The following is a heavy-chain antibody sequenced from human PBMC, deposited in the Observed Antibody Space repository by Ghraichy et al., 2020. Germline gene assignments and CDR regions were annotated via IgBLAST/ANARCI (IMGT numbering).Heavy chain of an antibody. V-gene: IGHV3-73*01. Sequence: GESLNISCAASGFTFSGSAMHWVRQASGKGLEWVGRIRSKANSYATAYAASVKGRFTISRDDSKNTAYLQMNSLKTEDTAVYYCTRRPGYYYYYGMDVWGQGTTVTVSS. CDR3: TRRPGYYYYYGMDV. CDR2: IRSKANSYAT. CDR1: GFTFSGSA. J-gene: IGHJ6*02.